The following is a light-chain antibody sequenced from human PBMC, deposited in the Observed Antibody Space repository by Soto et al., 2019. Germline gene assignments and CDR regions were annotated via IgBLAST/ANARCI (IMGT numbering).Light chain of an antibody. J-gene: IGKJ5*01. CDR3: QQYGSSPIT. CDR2: ATS. CDR1: QSVSSIY. Sequence: EILLTQSPGTLSLYPGEIATLSCRASQSVSSIYLAWYQQKPGQAPSLLIYATSSRATGIPDRFSGSGSGTDFSLTISRLEPEDFAVYYCQQYGSSPITFGQGTRLEIK. V-gene: IGKV3-20*01.